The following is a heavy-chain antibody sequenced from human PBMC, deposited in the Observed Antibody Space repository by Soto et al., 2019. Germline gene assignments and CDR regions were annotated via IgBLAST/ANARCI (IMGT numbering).Heavy chain of an antibody. D-gene: IGHD2-8*01. J-gene: IGHJ4*02. CDR2: IIPIFGTA. CDR1: GGTFSSCA. Sequence: ASVKVACDASGGTFSSCAISWVRQARSQRLEWMGGIIPIFGTANYAQKFQGRVTITADESTSTAYMELSSLRSEDTAVYYCARIRPWDLDNGVSYLDYWGQGTLVVFSS. V-gene: IGHV1-69*13. CDR3: ARIRPWDLDNGVSYLDY.